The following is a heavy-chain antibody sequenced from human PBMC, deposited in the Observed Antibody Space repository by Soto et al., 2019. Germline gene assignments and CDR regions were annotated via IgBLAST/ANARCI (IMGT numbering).Heavy chain of an antibody. Sequence: SETLSLTCTVSGGSIRDDYWGWIRQSPGKGLEWIGYIYYTGTTKYNPSLKSRITISVDSSKNQFSLKLDSVTAADTAVYYCARLAGYYQAFDSWGQGTLVTVS. CDR1: GGSIRDDY. D-gene: IGHD3-22*01. CDR2: IYYTGTT. J-gene: IGHJ4*02. CDR3: ARLAGYYQAFDS. V-gene: IGHV4-59*08.